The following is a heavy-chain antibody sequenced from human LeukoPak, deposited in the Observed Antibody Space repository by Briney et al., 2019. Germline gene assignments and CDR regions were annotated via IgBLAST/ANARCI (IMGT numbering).Heavy chain of an antibody. V-gene: IGHV1-2*02. CDR1: GYTFTAYY. CDR3: AGSGYSSSSGGHY. Sequence: ASVKVSCKASGYTFTAYYMHWVRQAPGQGLEWMGWINPNSGGTNYAQKFQGRVTMTRDTSISTAYMELSRLRSDDTAVYYCAGSGYSSSSGGHYWGQGTLVTVSS. D-gene: IGHD6-6*01. J-gene: IGHJ4*02. CDR2: INPNSGGT.